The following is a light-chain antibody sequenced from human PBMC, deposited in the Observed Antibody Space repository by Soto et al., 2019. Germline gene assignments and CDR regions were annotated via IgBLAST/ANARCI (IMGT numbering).Light chain of an antibody. Sequence: DIQMTQSPSSLSASVGDRVTITCRASQSISSYLNWYQQKPGKAPKLLIYAASSLQSGVPSRFSGSGSGTDFSLTISSLHPEDFATYYCQQSYSTPCTFGGGTKVDIK. CDR2: AAS. CDR1: QSISSY. V-gene: IGKV1-39*01. CDR3: QQSYSTPCT. J-gene: IGKJ4*01.